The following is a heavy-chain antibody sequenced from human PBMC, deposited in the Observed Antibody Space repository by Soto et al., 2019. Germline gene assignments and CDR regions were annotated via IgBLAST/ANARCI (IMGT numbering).Heavy chain of an antibody. Sequence: QVYLHQSGPGLVKPSGTLSLTCAVSGDSISSTHWWTWVRQTPGKGREWIGEVYHSGSTSYNPSLKGRVTISVAKSNNQFSLKLTSVTAADTAVYYCATLPPRIVVTVLPIPTWGQGTLVSVSS. J-gene: IGHJ5*02. V-gene: IGHV4-4*02. CDR2: VYHSGST. CDR1: GDSISSTHW. D-gene: IGHD2-21*01. CDR3: ATLPPRIVVTVLPIPT.